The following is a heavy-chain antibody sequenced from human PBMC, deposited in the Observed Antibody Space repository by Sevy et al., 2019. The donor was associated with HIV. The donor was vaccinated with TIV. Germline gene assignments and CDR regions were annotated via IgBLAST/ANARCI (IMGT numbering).Heavy chain of an antibody. CDR3: ATVSLPVRGVIYSEHYGMDV. J-gene: IGHJ6*02. V-gene: IGHV1-24*01. D-gene: IGHD3-10*01. Sequence: ASVKVSCKVSGYTLTELSMHWVRQAPGKGLEWMGGFDPEDGETIYAQKFQGRVTMTEDTSTDTAYMELSSLRSEDTAVHYCATVSLPVRGVIYSEHYGMDVWGQGTTVTVSS. CDR2: FDPEDGET. CDR1: GYTLTELS.